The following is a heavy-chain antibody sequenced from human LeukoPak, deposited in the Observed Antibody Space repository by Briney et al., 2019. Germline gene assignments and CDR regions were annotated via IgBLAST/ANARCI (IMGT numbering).Heavy chain of an antibody. D-gene: IGHD6-6*01. J-gene: IGHJ4*02. CDR1: GGSISGHY. CDR2: IHYRGSS. V-gene: IGHV4-59*11. Sequence: PSETLSLTCTVSGGSISGHYWSWIRQPPGKGLEWIGYIHYRGSSNYNPSLKSGVTISVDTSKNQFSLEISSVTAADTAVYYCARDLTGSSFFDYWGQGTLVTVSS. CDR3: ARDLTGSSFFDY.